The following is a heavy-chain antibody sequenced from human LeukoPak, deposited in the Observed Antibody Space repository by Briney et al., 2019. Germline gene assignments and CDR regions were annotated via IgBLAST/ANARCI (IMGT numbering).Heavy chain of an antibody. V-gene: IGHV4-38-2*01. CDR3: ARALTPESAFDY. CDR2: IYHSGST. J-gene: IGHJ4*02. CDR1: GYSISSGYY. Sequence: NPSQTLSLTCAVSGYSISSGYYWGWIRQPPGKGLEWIGSIYHSGSTYYNPSLKSRVTISVDTSKNQFSLKLSSVTAADTAVYYCARALTPESAFDYWGQGTLVTVSS.